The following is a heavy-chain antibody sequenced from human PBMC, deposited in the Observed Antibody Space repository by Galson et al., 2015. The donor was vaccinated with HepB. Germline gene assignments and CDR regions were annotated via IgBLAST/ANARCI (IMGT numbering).Heavy chain of an antibody. Sequence: SLRLSCAASGFTFSSYGMHWVRQAPSKGLEWVAVISYDGSNKYYADSVKGRFTISRDNSKNTLYLQMNSLRAEDTAVYYCARDDREWGSGSLEFWGQGTLVTVSS. CDR3: ARDDREWGSGSLEF. D-gene: IGHD3-10*01. V-gene: IGHV3-30*03. CDR1: GFTFSSYG. CDR2: ISYDGSNK. J-gene: IGHJ4*02.